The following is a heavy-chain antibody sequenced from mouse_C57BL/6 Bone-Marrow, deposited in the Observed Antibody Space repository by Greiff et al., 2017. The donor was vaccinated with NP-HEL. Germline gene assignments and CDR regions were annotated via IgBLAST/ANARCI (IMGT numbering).Heavy chain of an antibody. CDR2: IDPSDSYT. D-gene: IGHD3-2*02. CDR3: ASSGYGY. J-gene: IGHJ3*01. CDR1: GYTFTSYW. V-gene: IGHV1-69*01. Sequence: QVQLQQPGAELVMPGASVKLSCKASGYTFTSYWMHWVKQRPGQGLEWIGEIDPSDSYTNYNQKFKGKSTLTVDKSSSTAYMQLSSLTSEDSAVYYCASSGYGYWGQGTLVTGSA.